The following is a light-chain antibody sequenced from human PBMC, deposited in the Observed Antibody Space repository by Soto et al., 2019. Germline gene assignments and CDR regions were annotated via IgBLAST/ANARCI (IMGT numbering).Light chain of an antibody. CDR1: QSVSSSY. J-gene: IGKJ5*01. V-gene: IGKV3-20*01. CDR3: QQYGSSPPLT. Sequence: EIVLTQSPGTLSLSPGERATLSCRASQSVSSSYLVWYQQKPGQAPRLLIYGASSRATGIPDRFSGSGSGTDFTLTISRLEPEDFAVYYCQQYGSSPPLTFGQGTRLEIK. CDR2: GAS.